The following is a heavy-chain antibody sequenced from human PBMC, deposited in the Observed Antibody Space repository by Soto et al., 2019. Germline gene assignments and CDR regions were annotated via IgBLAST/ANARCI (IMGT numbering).Heavy chain of an antibody. Sequence: EVQLVESGGGLVQPGGSLRLSCAASGFTFSSYAMHWVRQAPGKGLEYVSAISSNGGSTYYANSVKGRFTISRDNSKNTLYLQRGRLRAEDMAVYYCARGYCSSPSCYFYAFDIWGQGTMVTVSS. CDR3: ARGYCSSPSCYFYAFDI. CDR1: GFTFSSYA. J-gene: IGHJ3*02. V-gene: IGHV3-64*01. CDR2: ISSNGGST. D-gene: IGHD2-2*01.